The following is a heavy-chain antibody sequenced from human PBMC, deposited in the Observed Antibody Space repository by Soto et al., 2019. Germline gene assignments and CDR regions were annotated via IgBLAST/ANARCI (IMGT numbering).Heavy chain of an antibody. Sequence: SGKVSCKASGGPFSSYAISWVRQAPGQGLEWMGGIIPIFGTANYAQKFQGRVTITADESTSTAYMELSSLRSEDTAVYYCARDGNSSSSYYYYYGMDVWGQGTTVTVSS. D-gene: IGHD6-6*01. CDR1: GGPFSSYA. V-gene: IGHV1-69*13. CDR2: IIPIFGTA. J-gene: IGHJ6*01. CDR3: ARDGNSSSSYYYYYGMDV.